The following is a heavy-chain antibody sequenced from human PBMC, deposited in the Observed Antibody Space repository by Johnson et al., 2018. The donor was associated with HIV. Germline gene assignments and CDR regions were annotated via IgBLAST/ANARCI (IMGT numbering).Heavy chain of an antibody. V-gene: IGHV3-15*01. J-gene: IGHJ3*02. CDR2: IKSKTDGGTT. D-gene: IGHD3-9*01. Sequence: MQLVESGGGLIQPGGSLRLSCAASGFTFTNAWMSWVRQAPGKGLEWVGRIKSKTDGGTTDYAAPVKGRFTISRDNSKNTLYLQMNSLRAEDTAVYYCASVYYNILTGYYYDALDMWGQGTMVTVSS. CDR1: GFTFTNAW. CDR3: ASVYYNILTGYYYDALDM.